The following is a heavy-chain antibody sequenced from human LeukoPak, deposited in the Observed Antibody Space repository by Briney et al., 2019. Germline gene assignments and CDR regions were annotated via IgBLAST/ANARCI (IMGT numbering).Heavy chain of an antibody. Sequence: RPGGSLRLSCAASGFTFSSYAMSWVRQAPGKGLEWVSVISGNGGSTHYADSVKGRFTISRDNSKNTLYLQMNSLRAEDTAVYYCANESPRFDYWGQGTLVTVSS. V-gene: IGHV3-23*01. CDR1: GFTFSSYA. CDR2: ISGNGGST. J-gene: IGHJ4*02. CDR3: ANESPRFDY.